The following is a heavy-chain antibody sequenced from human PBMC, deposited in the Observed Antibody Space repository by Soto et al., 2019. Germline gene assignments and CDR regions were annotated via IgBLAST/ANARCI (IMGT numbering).Heavy chain of an antibody. D-gene: IGHD3-16*01. Sequence: QVRLVQSGAEVKKPGASVKVSCKASGYTFTSYYIHWVRQAPGQGLEWMGIINPSGGSTSYAQKFQGRVTMTRDTSTSTVYMEVSSLRSEDTAVYYCATPTGGKGDAFDIWGQGTMVTVSS. J-gene: IGHJ3*02. CDR2: INPSGGST. CDR1: GYTFTSYY. V-gene: IGHV1-46*01. CDR3: ATPTGGKGDAFDI.